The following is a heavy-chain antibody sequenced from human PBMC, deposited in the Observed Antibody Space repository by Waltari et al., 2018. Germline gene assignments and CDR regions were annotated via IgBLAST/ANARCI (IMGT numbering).Heavy chain of an antibody. CDR3: AGGGQWLAFDY. D-gene: IGHD6-19*01. CDR1: GRSISSYY. V-gene: IGHV4-59*01. J-gene: IGHJ4*02. Sequence: QVQLPESGPGLVKPSSTLSLTCTVSGRSISSYYWSWIRQAPGKGLEWIGTFYNSGTTNYNPSLESRVTISVDTSKNQISLKVNSMTAADTAVYYCAGGGQWLAFDYWDQGILVTVSS. CDR2: FYNSGTT.